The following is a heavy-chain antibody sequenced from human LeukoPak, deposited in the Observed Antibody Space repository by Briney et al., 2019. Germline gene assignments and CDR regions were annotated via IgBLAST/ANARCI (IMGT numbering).Heavy chain of an antibody. CDR3: ATSAPRWYYFDY. Sequence: GGSLRLSCAASGFTFSSYWMHWVRQAPGKGLVWVSRINSDGSSASYADSVKGRFTISRDNAKNTLYLQMNSLRAEDTAVYYCATSAPRWYYFDYWGQGTLVTVSS. CDR1: GFTFSSYW. CDR2: INSDGSSA. V-gene: IGHV3-74*01. D-gene: IGHD6-13*01. J-gene: IGHJ4*02.